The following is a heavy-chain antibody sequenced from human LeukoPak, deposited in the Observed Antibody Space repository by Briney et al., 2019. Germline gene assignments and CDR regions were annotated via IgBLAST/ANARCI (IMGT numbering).Heavy chain of an antibody. CDR3: AYASSGIAFDA. CDR2: MNPNGGNT. Sequence: ASVKVSCLASGYTFTTYDINWVRQATGQGLEWMGWMNPNGGNTGYPQKFQGRVTMTRNTSISTAYMELSSLRSDDTAVYYCAYASSGIAFDAWGQGTVVTVSS. V-gene: IGHV1-8*01. J-gene: IGHJ3*01. D-gene: IGHD2-2*01. CDR1: GYTFTTYD.